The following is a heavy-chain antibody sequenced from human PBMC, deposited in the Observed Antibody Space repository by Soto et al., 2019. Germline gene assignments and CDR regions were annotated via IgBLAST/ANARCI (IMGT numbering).Heavy chain of an antibody. CDR3: ARDLLGDSSGWYGWFDP. CDR1: GGSVSSGSYY. Sequence: PSETLSLTCTVSGGSVSSGSYYWGWIRQPPGKGLEWIGYIYYSGSTNYNPSLKSRVTISVDTSKNQFSLKLSSVTAADTAVYYCARDLLGDSSGWYGWFDPWGQGTLVTVSS. D-gene: IGHD6-19*01. J-gene: IGHJ5*02. V-gene: IGHV4-61*01. CDR2: IYYSGST.